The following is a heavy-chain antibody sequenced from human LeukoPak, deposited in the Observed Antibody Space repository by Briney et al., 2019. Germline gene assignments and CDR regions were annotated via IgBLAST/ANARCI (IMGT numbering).Heavy chain of an antibody. J-gene: IGHJ4*02. Sequence: SETLSLTCTVSGGSISSYYWSWIRQPPGKGLEWIGYIYYSGSTNCNPSLKSRVTISVDTSKNQFSLKLSSVTAADTAVYYCARTNVDTAMVDYWGQGTLVTVSS. CDR3: ARTNVDTAMVDY. CDR2: IYYSGST. D-gene: IGHD5-18*01. CDR1: GGSISSYY. V-gene: IGHV4-59*01.